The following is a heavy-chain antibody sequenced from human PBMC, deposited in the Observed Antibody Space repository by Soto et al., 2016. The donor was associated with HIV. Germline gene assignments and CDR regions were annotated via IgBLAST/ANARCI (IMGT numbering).Heavy chain of an antibody. V-gene: IGHV3-74*03. CDR1: GFSFSNYW. J-gene: IGHJ6*02. D-gene: IGHD6-19*01. Sequence: EVRLVESGGGLVQPGGPVRLSCVASGFSFSNYWMHWVRQTPGKGLVWVSRISSDGFTTTYADSVKGRFTISRDNAKSILHLQMNSVRVEDTAIYYCARPGYNSGWSDYFAMDVWGQGATVTVAS. CDR2: ISSDGFTT. CDR3: ARPGYNSGWSDYFAMDV.